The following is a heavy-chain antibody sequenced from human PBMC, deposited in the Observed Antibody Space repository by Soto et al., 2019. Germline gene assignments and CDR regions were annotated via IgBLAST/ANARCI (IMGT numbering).Heavy chain of an antibody. J-gene: IGHJ5*02. Sequence: QVQLVQSGAEVKKPGASVKVSCKASGYTFTSYGISWVRQAPGQGLEWMGWISAYNGNTNYAQKLQGRVTMTTDTATSTAYMELRSLRSDDTAVYYCARSLAAAGTSLQYEFDPWGQGTLVTVSS. CDR3: ARSLAAAGTSLQYEFDP. D-gene: IGHD6-13*01. V-gene: IGHV1-18*01. CDR1: GYTFTSYG. CDR2: ISAYNGNT.